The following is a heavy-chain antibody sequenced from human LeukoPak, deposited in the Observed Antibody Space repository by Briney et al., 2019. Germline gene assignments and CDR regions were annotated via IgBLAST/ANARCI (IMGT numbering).Heavy chain of an antibody. Sequence: GASVKVSFKASGGTFSSYAISWVRQAPGQGLEWMGGIIPIFGTANYAQKFQGRVTITADESTSTAYMELSSLRSEDTAVYYCARDGRDGYTIEGSLDYWGQGTLVAVSS. CDR1: GGTFSSYA. CDR3: ARDGRDGYTIEGSLDY. D-gene: IGHD5-24*01. V-gene: IGHV1-69*13. J-gene: IGHJ4*02. CDR2: IIPIFGTA.